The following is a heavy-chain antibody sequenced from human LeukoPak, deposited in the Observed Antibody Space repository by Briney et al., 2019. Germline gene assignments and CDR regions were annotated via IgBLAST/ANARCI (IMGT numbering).Heavy chain of an antibody. V-gene: IGHV3-48*03. CDR2: IRSSGSTT. CDR3: VRVGNSLNYFDC. D-gene: IGHD3-16*01. J-gene: IGHJ4*02. CDR1: GLSFSRYE. Sequence: GGSLRLSCAASGLSFSRYEMNWVRQAPGKGLEWDSYIRSSGSTTYYADSVKGRFTISRDNAKDSLYLRMNSLRAEDTAVYYCVRVGNSLNYFDCWGQGTLVTVSS.